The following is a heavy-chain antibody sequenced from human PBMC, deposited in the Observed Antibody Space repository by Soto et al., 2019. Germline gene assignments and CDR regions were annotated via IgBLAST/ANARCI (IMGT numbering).Heavy chain of an antibody. CDR2: IYNSGST. CDR1: GGSISRAGYS. J-gene: IGHJ4*02. CDR3: ASSRVGTSYFDY. Sequence: QLQLQESGSRLVKPSQTLSLTCAVSGGSISRAGYSWSWIRQSPGKGLEWIGYIYNSGSTFYNPSLKRRLTISVDRSKNQLSLQLNSVTAADTCVYYCASSRVGTSYFDYWGQGTLVTVSS. D-gene: IGHD2-21*02. V-gene: IGHV4-30-2*06.